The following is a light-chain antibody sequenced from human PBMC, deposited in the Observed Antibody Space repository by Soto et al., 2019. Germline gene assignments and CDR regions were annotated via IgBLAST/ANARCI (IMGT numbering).Light chain of an antibody. CDR1: SSNIGAGYD. V-gene: IGLV1-40*01. CDR3: QSYDSSLTVV. Sequence: QSVLTQPPSVSGAPGQRVTISCTGSSSNIGAGYDVHWYQQVPGTAPKLLIYGNINRPSGVPGRFSGSKSGTSASLAITGLEADDEAYYYCQSYDSSLTVVFGGGTKVTVL. J-gene: IGLJ2*01. CDR2: GNI.